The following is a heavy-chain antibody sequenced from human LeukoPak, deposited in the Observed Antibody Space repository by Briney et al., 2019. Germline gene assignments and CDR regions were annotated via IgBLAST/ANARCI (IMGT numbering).Heavy chain of an antibody. J-gene: IGHJ6*02. CDR1: GFTFSSYA. CDR2: ISYDGSTT. V-gene: IGHV3-30*04. Sequence: GGSLRLSCAASGFTFSSYAMHWVRQAPGKGLEWVTVISYDGSTTYYADSVKGRFTISRDNSKNTVYLQMNSLRAEDAAVYYCERESMTYYDYYYYGMDVWGQGTTVTVSS. D-gene: IGHD3-10*01. CDR3: ERESMTYYDYYYYGMDV.